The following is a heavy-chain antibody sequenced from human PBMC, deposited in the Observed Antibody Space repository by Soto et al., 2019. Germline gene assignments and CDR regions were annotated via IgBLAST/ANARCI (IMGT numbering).Heavy chain of an antibody. J-gene: IGHJ5*02. CDR2: INHSGST. D-gene: IGHD3-10*01. V-gene: IGHV4-34*01. CDR1: GGSFSVYY. CDR3: ARTAGLWFGELSWFDP. Sequence: SETLSLTCAVYGGSFSVYYWSWIRQPPGKGLEWIGEINHSGSTNYNPSLKSRVTISVDMSKNQSSLKLSSVTAADTAVYYCARTAGLWFGELSWFDPWGQGTLVTVSS.